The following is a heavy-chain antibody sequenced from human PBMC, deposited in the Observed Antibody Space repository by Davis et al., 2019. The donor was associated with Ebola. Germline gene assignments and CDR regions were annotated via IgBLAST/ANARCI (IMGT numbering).Heavy chain of an antibody. J-gene: IGHJ4*02. CDR1: GFTFSSYS. CDR3: GKVGGAEQWFPFYFDY. Sequence: GESLKISCAASGFTFSSYSMNWVRQAPGKGLEWVSSISSSSSYTYYADSVKGRFTISRDDSKNTLYLQMNSLRAEDTAVYYCGKVGGAEQWFPFYFDYWGQGTLVTVSS. CDR2: ISSSSSYT. V-gene: IGHV3-21*04. D-gene: IGHD6-19*01.